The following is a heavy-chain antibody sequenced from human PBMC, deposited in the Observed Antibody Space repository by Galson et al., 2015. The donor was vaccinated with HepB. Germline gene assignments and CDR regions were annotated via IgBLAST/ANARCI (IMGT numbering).Heavy chain of an antibody. CDR1: GFTFSSYS. J-gene: IGHJ6*02. CDR3: ARDFSSSWFDYYYYGMDV. V-gene: IGHV3-21*01. CDR2: ISSSSSYI. D-gene: IGHD6-13*01. Sequence: SLRLSCAASGFTFSSYSMNWVRQAPGKGLEWVSSISSSSSYIYYADSVKGRFTISRDNAKNSLYLQMNSLRAEDTAVYYCARDFSSSWFDYYYYGMDVWGQGTTVTVSS.